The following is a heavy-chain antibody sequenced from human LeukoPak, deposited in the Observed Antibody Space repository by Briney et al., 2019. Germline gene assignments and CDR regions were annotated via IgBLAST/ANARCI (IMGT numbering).Heavy chain of an antibody. J-gene: IGHJ6*02. CDR3: ARAYYHASGGAFGMDV. Sequence: PGGSLRLSCAASGSTFSNAWMSWVRQAPGKGLEWVALIWFDGNKKDYVDSVKGRFTISRDNSKKTLYLQMNSLRAEDTALYYCARAYYHASGGAFGMDVWGQGTTVTVSS. D-gene: IGHD3-10*01. CDR2: IWFDGNKK. V-gene: IGHV3-33*08. CDR1: GSTFSNAW.